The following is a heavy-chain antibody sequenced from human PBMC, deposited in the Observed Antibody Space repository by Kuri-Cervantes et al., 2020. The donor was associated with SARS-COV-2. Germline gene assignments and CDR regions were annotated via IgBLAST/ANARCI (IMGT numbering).Heavy chain of an antibody. Sequence: GGSLRLSCAASGFTFSNYNMHWVRQAPGKGLEWVALISFDGGKRYYADFVKGRFTISRDNSKNTLYLQMNSLRAEDTAVYYCARAAWGSAGTHYYYYGMDVWGQGTTVTVSS. CDR2: ISFDGGKR. V-gene: IGHV3-30*03. J-gene: IGHJ6*02. CDR1: GFTFSNYN. D-gene: IGHD6-19*01. CDR3: ARAAWGSAGTHYYYYGMDV.